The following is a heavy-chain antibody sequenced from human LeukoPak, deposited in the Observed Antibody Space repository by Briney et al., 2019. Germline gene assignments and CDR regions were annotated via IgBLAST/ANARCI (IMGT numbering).Heavy chain of an antibody. J-gene: IGHJ4*02. CDR3: AKDPLPYYDSSGYYPDYFDY. CDR2: ISGSGGST. V-gene: IGHV3-23*01. CDR1: GFTFSSYA. D-gene: IGHD3-22*01. Sequence: GGSLRLXCAASGFTFSSYAMSWVRQAPGKGLEWVSAISGSGGSTYYADSVKCRFTISRDNSKNTLYLQMNSLRAEDTAVYYCAKDPLPYYDSSGYYPDYFDYWGQGTLVTVSS.